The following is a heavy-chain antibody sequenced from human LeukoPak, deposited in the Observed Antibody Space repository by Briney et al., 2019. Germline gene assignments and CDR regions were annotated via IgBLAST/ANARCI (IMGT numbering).Heavy chain of an antibody. CDR1: GYTFINHA. D-gene: IGHD2-21*01. V-gene: IGHV1-3*04. J-gene: IGHJ4*02. Sequence: ASVKVSCKASGYTFINHAIHWVRQAPGQRLEWMGWINIGNGNTKYSQNFQGRITITRDTSATTAYMDLSSLRSEDTAMYYCARRLGRSFNYWGQGTLVTVSS. CDR2: INIGNGNT. CDR3: ARRLGRSFNY.